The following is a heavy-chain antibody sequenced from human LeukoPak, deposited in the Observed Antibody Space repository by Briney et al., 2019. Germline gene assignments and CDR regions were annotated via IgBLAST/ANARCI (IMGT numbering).Heavy chain of an antibody. CDR2: IIPIFGIA. CDR3: AREALPGGYDSSGEPDY. Sequence: SVTVSFTASGGTFSSYAISWVRQASGQGLEWMGRIIPIFGIANYAQKFQGRVTITADKSTSTAYMELSSLRSEDTAVYYCAREALPGGYDSSGEPDYWGQGTLVTVSS. J-gene: IGHJ4*02. CDR1: GGTFSSYA. V-gene: IGHV1-69*04. D-gene: IGHD3-22*01.